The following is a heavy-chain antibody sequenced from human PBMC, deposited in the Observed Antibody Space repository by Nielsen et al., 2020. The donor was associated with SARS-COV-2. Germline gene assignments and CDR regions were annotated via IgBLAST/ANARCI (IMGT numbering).Heavy chain of an antibody. CDR3: ARRNILDY. Sequence: GESLKISCAASGFTFRTYAMHWVRQAPGKGLEWVAIISFDGTTKYNEDSVKGRFTISRDNSRNTLHLQMNSLRVEDTAVYYCARRNILDYWGQGTLVTVSS. CDR1: GFTFRTYA. D-gene: IGHD3-9*01. J-gene: IGHJ4*02. CDR2: ISFDGTTK. V-gene: IGHV3-30-3*01.